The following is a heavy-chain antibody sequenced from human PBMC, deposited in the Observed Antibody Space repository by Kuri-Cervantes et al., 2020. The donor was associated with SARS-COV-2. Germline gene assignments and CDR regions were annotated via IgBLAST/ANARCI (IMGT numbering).Heavy chain of an antibody. CDR1: GGTFSSYA. V-gene: IGHV1-69*13. Sequence: SVKVSCKASGGTFSSYAISWVRQAPGQGLEWMGGIIPIFGTANYAQKFQGRVTITADVSTSTAYMELSSLRSEDTAVYYCAREVPTCSGGSCYSGHFDYWGQGTLVTVSS. CDR2: IIPIFGTA. J-gene: IGHJ4*02. CDR3: AREVPTCSGGSCYSGHFDY. D-gene: IGHD2-15*01.